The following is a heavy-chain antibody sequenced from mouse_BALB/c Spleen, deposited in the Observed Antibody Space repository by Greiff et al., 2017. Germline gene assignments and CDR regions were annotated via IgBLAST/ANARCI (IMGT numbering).Heavy chain of an antibody. CDR3: ARSDGSGYYAMDY. Sequence: EVKVVESGGGLVQPGGSRKLSCAASGFTFSSFGMHWVRQAPEKGLEWVAYISSGSSTIYYADTVKGRFTISRDNPKNTLFLQMTSLRSEDTAMYYCARSDGSGYYAMDYWGQGTSVTVSS. D-gene: IGHD1-1*01. CDR2: ISSGSSTI. V-gene: IGHV5-17*02. CDR1: GFTFSSFG. J-gene: IGHJ4*01.